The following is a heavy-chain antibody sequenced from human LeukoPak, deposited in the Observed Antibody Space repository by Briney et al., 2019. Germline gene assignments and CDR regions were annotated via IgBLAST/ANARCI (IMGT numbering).Heavy chain of an antibody. Sequence: GGSLRLSCAASGFTFSSYAMSWVRQAPGKGLEWVSAISGSGGSTYYADSVKGRFTISRDNSKNTLYLQMNSLRAEDTAVYYCATSVIVVVKYYFDYRGQGTLVTVSS. CDR1: GFTFSSYA. V-gene: IGHV3-23*01. CDR2: ISGSGGST. J-gene: IGHJ4*02. D-gene: IGHD3-22*01. CDR3: ATSVIVVVKYYFDY.